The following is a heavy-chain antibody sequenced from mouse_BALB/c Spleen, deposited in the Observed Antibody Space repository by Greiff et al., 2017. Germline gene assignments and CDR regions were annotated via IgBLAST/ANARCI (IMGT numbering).Heavy chain of an antibody. D-gene: IGHD1-1*01. J-gene: IGHJ3*01. CDR2: IYPGNSDT. V-gene: IGHV1-5*01. CDR1: GYTFTSYW. Sequence: EVQVVESGTVLARPGASVKMSCKASGYTFTSYWMHWVKQRPGQGLEWIGAIYPGNSDTSYNQKFKGKAKLTAVTSTSTAYMELSSLTNEDSAVYYCTRRDYGSSWFAYWGQGTLVTVSA. CDR3: TRRDYGSSWFAY.